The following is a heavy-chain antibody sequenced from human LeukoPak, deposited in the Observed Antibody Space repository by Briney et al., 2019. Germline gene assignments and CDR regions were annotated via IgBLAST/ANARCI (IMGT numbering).Heavy chain of an antibody. Sequence: SETLSLTCAVYGGSFSGYYWSWIRQPPGKGLEWIGEINHSGSTNYNPSLKSRVTISVDTSKNQFSLKLSSVTAADTAVYYCARIGASYYDFWSGYYYFDCWGQGTLVTVSS. J-gene: IGHJ4*02. V-gene: IGHV4-34*01. CDR1: GGSFSGYY. D-gene: IGHD3-3*01. CDR3: ARIGASYYDFWSGYYYFDC. CDR2: INHSGST.